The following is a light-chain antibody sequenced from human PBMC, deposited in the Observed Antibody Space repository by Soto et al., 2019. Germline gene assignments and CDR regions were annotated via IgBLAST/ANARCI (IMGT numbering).Light chain of an antibody. V-gene: IGKV3-15*01. CDR1: KSGSSN. CDR3: QQYNNWPRT. J-gene: IGKJ1*01. CDR2: GAS. Sequence: EIVMTQSPATLSVSPGERTTLSCRTSKSGSSNLAWYQQRPGQAPRLLIYGASTRATGIPARFSGSGSGTEFTLTISILQSEDFAVYYCQQYNNWPRTFGQGTKVEIK.